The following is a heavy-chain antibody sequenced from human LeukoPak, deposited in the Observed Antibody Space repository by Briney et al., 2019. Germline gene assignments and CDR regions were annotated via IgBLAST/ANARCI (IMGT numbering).Heavy chain of an antibody. Sequence: GGSLRLSCGGSGFIFRDFDMTWVRQTAGRGLEWLSYIGESGSPVFYADSVKGRFSVSRDNAKKSLFLQMNCLRVEDTGIYYCARIGSTGTYNRDFQYWGPGTLVVVSS. J-gene: IGHJ1*01. CDR3: ARIGSTGTYNRDFQY. V-gene: IGHV3-48*03. CDR2: IGESGSPV. CDR1: GFIFRDFD. D-gene: IGHD1-26*01.